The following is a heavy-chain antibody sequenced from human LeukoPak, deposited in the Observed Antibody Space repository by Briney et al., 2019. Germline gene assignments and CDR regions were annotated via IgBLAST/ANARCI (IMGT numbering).Heavy chain of an antibody. CDR1: GDSISSYY. Sequence: SETLSLTCTVSGDSISSYYWTWIRQPAGRGLEWIGRIYTSGSTNYNPSLKSRVTMSIDTSKNQFSLKLSSVTAADTAVYYCAREDYYDSSGYYPLGYWGQGTLVTVSS. CDR3: AREDYYDSSGYYPLGY. CDR2: IYTSGST. D-gene: IGHD3-22*01. J-gene: IGHJ4*02. V-gene: IGHV4-4*07.